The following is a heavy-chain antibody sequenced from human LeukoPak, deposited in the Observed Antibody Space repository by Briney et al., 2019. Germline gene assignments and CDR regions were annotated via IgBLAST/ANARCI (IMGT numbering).Heavy chain of an antibody. V-gene: IGHV4-59*01. CDR2: IYYSGST. Sequence: SETLSLTCTVSGGSISSYYWSWIRQPTGKGLEWIGYIYYSGSTNYNPSLKSRVTISVDTSKNQFSLKLSSVTAADTAVYYCARIAAAGLWVPDRVDYWGQGTLVTVSS. CDR1: GGSISSYY. D-gene: IGHD6-13*01. CDR3: ARIAAAGLWVPDRVDY. J-gene: IGHJ4*02.